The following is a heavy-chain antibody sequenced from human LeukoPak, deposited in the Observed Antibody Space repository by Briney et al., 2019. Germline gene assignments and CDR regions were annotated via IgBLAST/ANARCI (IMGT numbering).Heavy chain of an antibody. CDR2: IYYSGST. J-gene: IGHJ3*02. V-gene: IGHV4-31*03. CDR1: GGSISSGGYY. CDR3: ARVGYCGGDCYPGLNAFDI. Sequence: SETLSLTCTVSGGSISSGGYYWSWIRQHPGKGLEWIGYIYYSGSTYYNPSLKSRVTISVDTSKNRFSLKLSSVTAADTAVYYCARVGYCGGDCYPGLNAFDIWGQGTMVTVSS. D-gene: IGHD2-21*02.